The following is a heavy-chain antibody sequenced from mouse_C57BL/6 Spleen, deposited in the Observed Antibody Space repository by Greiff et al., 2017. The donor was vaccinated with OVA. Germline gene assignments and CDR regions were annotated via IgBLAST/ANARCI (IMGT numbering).Heavy chain of an antibody. CDR2: IDPSDSYT. CDR1: GYTFTSYW. J-gene: IGHJ2*01. V-gene: IGHV1-69*01. D-gene: IGHD4-1*01. CDR3: ALTGGYCDY. Sequence: QVQLQQPGAELVMPGASVKLSCKASGYTFTSYWMHWVKQRPGQGLEWIGEIDPSDSYTNYNQKFKGKSTLTVDKSSSTAYMQLSRLTAEDSAVYYCALTGGYCDYWGQGTTLTVSA.